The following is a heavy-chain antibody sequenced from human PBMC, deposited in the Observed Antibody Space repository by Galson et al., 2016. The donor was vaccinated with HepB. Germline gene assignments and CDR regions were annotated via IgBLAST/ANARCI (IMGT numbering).Heavy chain of an antibody. V-gene: IGHV5-51*01. J-gene: IGHJ6*02. Sequence: QSGAEVKKPGESLKISCQGSGDTFIGYWIVWVRQLPGKGLEWMGTIFPSDSTIKYSPSFRGQVTISADKSITTAYLQRSTLKASDTAIFYCARGRGGYYYDMDVWGQGTAVTVS. D-gene: IGHD3-3*01. CDR2: IFPSDSTI. CDR1: GDTFIGYW. CDR3: ARGRGGYYYDMDV.